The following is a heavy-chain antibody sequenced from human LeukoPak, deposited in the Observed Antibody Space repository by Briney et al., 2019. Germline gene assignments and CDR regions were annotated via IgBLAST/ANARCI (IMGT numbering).Heavy chain of an antibody. Sequence: GGSLRLSCAASGFSFSSYEMDWVRQAPGKGLEWVSNISPSGSTKYYADSVKGRFTVSRDNAKNSLYLQMNSLRAGDTGVYYCTKLAVASADSWGQGTLVTVSS. J-gene: IGHJ4*02. CDR3: TKLAVASADS. CDR1: GFSFSSYE. D-gene: IGHD6-19*01. V-gene: IGHV3-48*03. CDR2: ISPSGSTK.